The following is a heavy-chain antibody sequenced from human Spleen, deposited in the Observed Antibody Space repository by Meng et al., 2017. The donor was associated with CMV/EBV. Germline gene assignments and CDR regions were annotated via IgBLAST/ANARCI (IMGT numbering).Heavy chain of an antibody. CDR2: MDPDSGNT. CDR1: GYTFTSYG. J-gene: IGHJ6*02. V-gene: IGHV1-8*02. CDR3: ARGGPGYYYGSETV. Sequence: ASVKVSCKASGYTFTSYGISWVRQAPGQGLEWLGWMDPDSGNTGYAQRFQGRVTMTRDTSISTAYMELSGLRSEDTAMYYCARGGPGYYYGSETVWGQGTTVTVSS. D-gene: IGHD3-10*01.